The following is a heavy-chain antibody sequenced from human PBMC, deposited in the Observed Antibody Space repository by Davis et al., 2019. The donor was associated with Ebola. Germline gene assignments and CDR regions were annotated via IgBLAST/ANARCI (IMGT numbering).Heavy chain of an antibody. D-gene: IGHD4-17*01. CDR2: INHRGST. V-gene: IGHV4-34*01. J-gene: IGHJ4*02. CDR3: ARTPQFSEYGAYFDI. CDR1: GGSFSGFH. Sequence: SETLSLTCAVYGGSFSGFHWNWIRQHPGKGLDWIGDINHRGSTNYNPSLKSRVTISRDTSENQFSLTVNSVTAADTAMYYCARTPQFSEYGAYFDIWGRGTLVTVSS.